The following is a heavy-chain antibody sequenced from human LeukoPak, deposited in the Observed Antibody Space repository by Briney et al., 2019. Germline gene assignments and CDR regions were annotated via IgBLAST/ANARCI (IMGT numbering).Heavy chain of an antibody. V-gene: IGHV3-30-3*01. J-gene: IGHJ6*02. CDR1: GFTFSSYA. CDR2: ISFDGNNK. D-gene: IGHD3-22*01. Sequence: PGGSLRLSCAAYGFTFSSYAMHWVRQAPGKGLEWVAVISFDGNNKYHADSVKGRFTVSRDNSKNTLYLQMNSLRADDTAVYYCVRFYYDSSGYDYGMDVWGQGTTVTVSS. CDR3: VRFYYDSSGYDYGMDV.